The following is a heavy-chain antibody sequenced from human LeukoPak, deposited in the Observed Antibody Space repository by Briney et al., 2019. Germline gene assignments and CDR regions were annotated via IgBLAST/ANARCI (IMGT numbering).Heavy chain of an antibody. D-gene: IGHD5-18*01. CDR3: VRDLGVDTSMIFFDY. V-gene: IGHV1-18*01. Sequence: ASVKVSCKASGYSFASFGISWVRQAPGQGLEWMGWISAYNGNTKYVQKFQGRVTMTTDISTSTAYMELRSLRSDDTAVFYCVRDLGVDTSMIFFDYWGQGTLVTVSS. CDR2: ISAYNGNT. CDR1: GYSFASFG. J-gene: IGHJ4*02.